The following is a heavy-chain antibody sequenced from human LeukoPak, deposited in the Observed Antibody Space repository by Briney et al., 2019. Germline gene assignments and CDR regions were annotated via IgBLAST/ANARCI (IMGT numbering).Heavy chain of an antibody. V-gene: IGHV3-48*02. CDR2: ISSSSSSI. J-gene: IGHJ4*02. D-gene: IGHD6-13*01. Sequence: GGSLRLSCAASGFTFSSYSMDWVRQAPGKGLEWVSHISSSSSSIYYADSVKGRFSISRDNAKNSLYLQMNSLRDEDTAVYYCARSGYGSRWYFFDHWGQGTLVTVSS. CDR3: ARSGYGSRWYFFDH. CDR1: GFTFSSYS.